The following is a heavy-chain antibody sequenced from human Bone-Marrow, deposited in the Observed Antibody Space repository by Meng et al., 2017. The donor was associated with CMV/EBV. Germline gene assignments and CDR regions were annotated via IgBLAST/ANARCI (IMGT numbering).Heavy chain of an antibody. D-gene: IGHD2-2*01. CDR3: ATLYQLRYGY. Sequence: GGSLRLSCEASGFFFGSFWMTWVRQAPGKGLEWVANIKYDGSEKSYAESLKGRFTISRDDAKNSLYLQMNSLRAEDTAVYYCATLYQLRYGYWGQGTLVTVSS. J-gene: IGHJ4*02. V-gene: IGHV3-7*01. CDR1: GFFFGSFW. CDR2: IKYDGSEK.